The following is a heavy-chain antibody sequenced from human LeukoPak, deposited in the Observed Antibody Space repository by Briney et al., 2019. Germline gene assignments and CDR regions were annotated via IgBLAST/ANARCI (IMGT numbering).Heavy chain of an antibody. CDR3: VKDLYKGDSASWYFFHY. CDR1: GFIISDYA. V-gene: IGHV3-64D*06. Sequence: GGSLRLSCSASGFIISDYAMHWVRQAPGKGLEYVSAISANGGSTYYADSVKGRFTISRDTSTNTLYLQMSSLRAEDTAMYHCVKDLYKGDSASWYFFHYWGQGTLVTVSS. D-gene: IGHD6-13*01. CDR2: ISANGGST. J-gene: IGHJ4*02.